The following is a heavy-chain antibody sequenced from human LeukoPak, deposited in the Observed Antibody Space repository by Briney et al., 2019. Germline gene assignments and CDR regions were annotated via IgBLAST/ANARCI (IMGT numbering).Heavy chain of an antibody. Sequence: PGGSLRLSCVASGFTLNTYGMNWVRLVPGKGLEWVAVIWYDGSNKYYADSVRGRFTISRDNSKNTLYLQVNSLRVEDTAVYYCARVACTGNSCRPYHYYGMDVWGQGTSVTVSS. V-gene: IGHV3-33*01. J-gene: IGHJ6*02. CDR2: IWYDGSNK. CDR3: ARVACTGNSCRPYHYYGMDV. CDR1: GFTLNTYG. D-gene: IGHD2-15*01.